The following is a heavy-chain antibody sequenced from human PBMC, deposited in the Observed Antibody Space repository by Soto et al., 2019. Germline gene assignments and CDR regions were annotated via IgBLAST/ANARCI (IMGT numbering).Heavy chain of an antibody. V-gene: IGHV4-30-4*01. D-gene: IGHD4-17*01. CDR2: IHHRGSA. J-gene: IGHJ4*02. CDR3: ARRLEPDYGDWHYFDQ. Sequence: QVQLQESGPGLVKPSETLSLLHSLWGLHLRWGELYGFDPPPPPGGAGEGFGYIHHRGSAYYNPSLRSRLTISLDASKNQFSLKLSSVTAADSAVYYCARRLEPDYGDWHYFDQWGQGKLVIVSS. CDR1: GLHLRWGEL.